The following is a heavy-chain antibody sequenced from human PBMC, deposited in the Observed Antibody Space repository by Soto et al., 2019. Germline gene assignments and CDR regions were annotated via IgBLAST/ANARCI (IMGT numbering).Heavy chain of an antibody. D-gene: IGHD2-2*01. V-gene: IGHV4-39*07. Sequence: SETLSLTCTVSGGSISSSSYYWGWIRQPPGKGLEWIGSIYYSGSTYYNPSLKSRVTISVDTSKIQFSLKLISVTAADTALYYCAISDKEDIVVVPAAMGPYYYGMDVWGQGTTVTVSS. CDR3: AISDKEDIVVVPAAMGPYYYGMDV. CDR1: GGSISSSSYY. J-gene: IGHJ6*02. CDR2: IYYSGST.